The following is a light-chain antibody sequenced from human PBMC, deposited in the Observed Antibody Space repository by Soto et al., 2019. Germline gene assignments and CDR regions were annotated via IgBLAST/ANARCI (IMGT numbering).Light chain of an antibody. CDR3: QQSYSTRLT. CDR2: AAS. J-gene: IGKJ1*01. V-gene: IGKV1-39*01. CDR1: QSISSY. Sequence: DIQMTPSPSSLSASVGDRVTSTCRASQSISSYLNWYQQNPGKAPKLLIYAASSLQSGVPSRFSGSGSGTDFTLTISSLQPEEFATYYCQQSYSTRLTFGQGTKVEIK.